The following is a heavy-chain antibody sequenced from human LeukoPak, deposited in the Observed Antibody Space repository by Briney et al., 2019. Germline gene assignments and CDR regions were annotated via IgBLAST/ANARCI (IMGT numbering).Heavy chain of an antibody. CDR3: ARDQGSYYFDY. V-gene: IGHV3-30-3*01. Sequence: GGSLRFSCAASGFTFSSYAMHWVRQAPGKGLEWVAVISYDGSSKYYADSVKGRFTISRDNSKNTLYLQMNSLRAEDTAVYYCARDQGSYYFDYWGQGTLVTVSS. CDR2: ISYDGSSK. J-gene: IGHJ4*02. CDR1: GFTFSSYA.